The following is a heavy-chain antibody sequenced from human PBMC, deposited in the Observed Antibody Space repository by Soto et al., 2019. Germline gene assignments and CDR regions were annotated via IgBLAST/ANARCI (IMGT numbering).Heavy chain of an antibody. V-gene: IGHV5-51*01. CDR1: GYTFTSNW. CDR2: IYPGDSET. J-gene: IGHJ4*02. CDR3: ARTFGGHLYSFDF. D-gene: IGHD3-16*01. Sequence: PGESLKISCKGSGYTFTSNWIGWVRQIPGKGLEWMGIIYPGDSETRYSPSFQGQVTISADKSINTAYLQWSSLKASDTAIYYCARTFGGHLYSFDFWGQGTLVTVSS.